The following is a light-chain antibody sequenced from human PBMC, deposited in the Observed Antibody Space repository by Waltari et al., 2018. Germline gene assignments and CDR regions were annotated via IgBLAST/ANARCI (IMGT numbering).Light chain of an antibody. J-gene: IGLJ2*01. CDR1: SSHVGSYNV. CDR2: EVT. CDR3: FSYAGGSTFK. Sequence: QSALTQPASVSGSPGQSLTISCTGTSSHVGSYNVFSWYQRHPGKAPTLIIYEVTKPASGVSDRVAATKSDDTASLTISGLPAEDEADYYCFSYAGGSTFKFRGGTRLTVL. V-gene: IGLV2-23*02.